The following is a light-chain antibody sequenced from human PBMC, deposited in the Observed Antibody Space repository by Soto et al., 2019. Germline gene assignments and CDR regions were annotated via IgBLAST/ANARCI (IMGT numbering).Light chain of an antibody. CDR2: AAS. V-gene: IGKV1-6*01. Sequence: AIEMTQSPSSLSASVGDRVTITCRASQGIRNDLGWYQQKPGKAPKILIYAASSLQSGVPSRFSGSGSGTDFTLTISRLQPEDFETYYCLQDYNYPWTFGQGTKVDIK. CDR1: QGIRND. CDR3: LQDYNYPWT. J-gene: IGKJ1*01.